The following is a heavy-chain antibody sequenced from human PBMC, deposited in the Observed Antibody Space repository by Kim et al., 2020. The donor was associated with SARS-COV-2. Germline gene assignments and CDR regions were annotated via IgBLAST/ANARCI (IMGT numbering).Heavy chain of an antibody. CDR3: ARRVGYYDSSGYLFDY. Sequence: SFQGQVTISAEKSISTAYLQWSSLKASDTAMYYCARRVGYYDSSGYLFDYWGQGTLVTVSS. D-gene: IGHD3-22*01. J-gene: IGHJ4*02. V-gene: IGHV5-51*01.